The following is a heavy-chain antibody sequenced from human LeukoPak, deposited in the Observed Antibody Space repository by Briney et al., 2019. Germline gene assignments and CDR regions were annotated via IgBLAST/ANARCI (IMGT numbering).Heavy chain of an antibody. CDR2: IYYSGST. D-gene: IGHD4-17*01. CDR1: GGSISSGDYY. Sequence: SQTLSLTCTVSGGSISSGDYYWSWIRQPPGKGLEWIGYIYYSGSTYYNPSLKSRVTISVDTSKNQFSLKLSSVTAADTAVYYFARGDYGDYRGQTNWFAPGGKETRFTSPQ. V-gene: IGHV4-30-4*01. J-gene: IGHJ5*02. CDR3: ARGDYGDYRGQTNWFAP.